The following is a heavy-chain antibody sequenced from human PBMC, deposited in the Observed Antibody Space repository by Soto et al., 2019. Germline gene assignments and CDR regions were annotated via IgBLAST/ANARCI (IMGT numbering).Heavy chain of an antibody. D-gene: IGHD3-22*01. CDR3: AKDSSCAVTYYYDSSGYDD. Sequence: GGSLRLSCAASGFTFSSYAMSWVRQAPGKGLEWVSAISGSGGSTYYADSVKGRFTISRDNSKNTLYLQMNSLRAEDTAVYYCAKDSSCAVTYYYDSSGYDDWGQGTLVTVSS. CDR2: ISGSGGST. J-gene: IGHJ4*02. CDR1: GFTFSSYA. V-gene: IGHV3-23*01.